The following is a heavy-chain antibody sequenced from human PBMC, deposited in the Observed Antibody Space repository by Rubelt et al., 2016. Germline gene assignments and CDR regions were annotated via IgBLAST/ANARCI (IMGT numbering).Heavy chain of an antibody. Sequence: QVQLQESGPGLVKPSQTLSLTCTVSGGSITSGNYYWNWIRRHPGKGLEWIGYVFHSGGTYYTPSLQSRVNISIDTSKNQFSLHLGSVTGADTAVYYCARTAANWSGHYYFNFWGQGTLVTVSS. J-gene: IGHJ4*02. V-gene: IGHV4-31*03. CDR1: GGSITSGNYY. D-gene: IGHD3-3*01. CDR3: ARTAANWSGHYYFNF. CDR2: VFHSGGT.